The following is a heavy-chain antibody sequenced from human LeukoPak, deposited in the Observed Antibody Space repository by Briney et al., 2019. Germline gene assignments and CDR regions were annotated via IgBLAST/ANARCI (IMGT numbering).Heavy chain of an antibody. CDR2: ISSSSSYI. V-gene: IGHV3-21*01. CDR3: ARGGGYDLLDY. CDR1: GFPFSSYS. Sequence: GGSLRLSCAASGFPFSSYSMNWVRQAPGKGLEWVSYISSSSSYIYCADSVKGRFTISRDNAKNSLYLQMNSLRAEDTAVYYCARGGGYDLLDYWGQGTLVTVSS. J-gene: IGHJ4*02. D-gene: IGHD5-12*01.